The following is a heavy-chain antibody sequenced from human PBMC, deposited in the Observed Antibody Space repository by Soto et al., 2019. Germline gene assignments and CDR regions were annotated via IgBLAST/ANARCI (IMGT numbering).Heavy chain of an antibody. CDR3: ARDLGYYDSSGYFDY. CDR2: ISSSGDII. CDR1: GFTFSDHY. Sequence: GGSLRLSCAASGFTFSDHYMSWIRQAPGKGLEWVSYISSSGDIIYYADSVKGRFTIPRDNAKNSLYLQMNSLRAEDTAVYYCARDLGYYDSSGYFDYWGQGTLVTVSS. J-gene: IGHJ4*02. D-gene: IGHD3-22*01. V-gene: IGHV3-11*01.